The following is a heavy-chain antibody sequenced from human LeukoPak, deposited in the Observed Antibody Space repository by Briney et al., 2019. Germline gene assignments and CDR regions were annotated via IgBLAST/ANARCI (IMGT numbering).Heavy chain of an antibody. D-gene: IGHD3-22*01. Sequence: PSXXLSLTCTVSGGSISSYYWSWIRQPPGKGLEWIGYIYYSGSTNYNPSLKSRVTISVDTSKNQFSLKLSSVTAADTAVYYCARESDSSGYYDAFDIWGQGTMVTVSS. V-gene: IGHV4-59*01. CDR1: GGSISSYY. CDR3: ARESDSSGYYDAFDI. CDR2: IYYSGST. J-gene: IGHJ3*02.